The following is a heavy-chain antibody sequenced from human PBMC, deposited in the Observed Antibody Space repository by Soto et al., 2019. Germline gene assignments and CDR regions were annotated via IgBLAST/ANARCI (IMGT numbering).Heavy chain of an antibody. J-gene: IGHJ6*02. Sequence: EVQLVESGGGLVQPGGSLRLSFEASGFTFRNYDMHWVRQGTGKGLEWVSGISAAGDPDYADSVEGRFTISRENAHNSFFLQMNSLRVGDTAFYYCARTDRDFYVLDVWGQGTTVIVSS. CDR1: GFTFRNYD. V-gene: IGHV3-13*05. CDR2: ISAAGDP. CDR3: ARTDRDFYVLDV.